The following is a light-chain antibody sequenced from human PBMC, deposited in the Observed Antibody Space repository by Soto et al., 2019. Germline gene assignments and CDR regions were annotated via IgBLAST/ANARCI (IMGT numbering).Light chain of an antibody. CDR1: QSVLYSSDNKNY. V-gene: IGKV4-1*01. J-gene: IGKJ1*01. CDR2: WAS. CDR3: QQYYSAPPA. Sequence: DIVMTQSPDSLAVSLGERATINCKSSQSVLYSSDNKNYLAWYHQKPGQPPKLLIYWASTRESGVPDRFSASGSGTDFTLTISSLQAEDVAAYYCQQYYSAPPAFGQGTKVEIK.